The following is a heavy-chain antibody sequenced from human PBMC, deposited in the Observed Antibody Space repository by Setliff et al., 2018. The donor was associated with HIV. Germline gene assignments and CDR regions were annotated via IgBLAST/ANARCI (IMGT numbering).Heavy chain of an antibody. V-gene: IGHV3-7*03. Sequence: GGSLRLSCAASGFTFSTYWMSWVRQAPGKGLEWVANIKQDGTEKYYVDSVKGRFTISRDNAKNSLYLQMNSLRADDTAVYYCARDREYRRDYWGQGTLVTVSS. CDR3: ARDREYRRDY. D-gene: IGHD5-12*01. J-gene: IGHJ4*02. CDR1: GFTFSTYW. CDR2: IKQDGTEK.